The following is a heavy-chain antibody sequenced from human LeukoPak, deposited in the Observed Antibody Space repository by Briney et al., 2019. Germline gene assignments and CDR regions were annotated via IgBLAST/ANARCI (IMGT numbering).Heavy chain of an antibody. Sequence: PGGSLRLSCAASGFTFSSYPMSWVRQAPGKGLVWVSRINSDGSSASYADSVKGRFTISRDNAKNTLYLQMNSLRAEDTAVYYCARHLTYGGWNSWGQGTLVTVSS. V-gene: IGHV3-74*01. J-gene: IGHJ4*02. CDR1: GFTFSSYP. D-gene: IGHD4-23*01. CDR3: ARHLTYGGWNS. CDR2: INSDGSSA.